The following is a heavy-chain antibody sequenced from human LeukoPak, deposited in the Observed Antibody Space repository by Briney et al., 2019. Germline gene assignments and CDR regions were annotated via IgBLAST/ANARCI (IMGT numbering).Heavy chain of an antibody. CDR3: AKVAPLGSSWYAFNY. CDR2: ISSGGDST. Sequence: RGSLRLSCAASGFSFSTYAMSWVRQAPGEGLEWVSGISSGGDSTSFADSVKGRFTISRDNSKNTLSLHMSSLRAEDTAVYFCAKVAPLGSSWYAFNYWGQGTLVTVSS. V-gene: IGHV3-23*01. J-gene: IGHJ4*02. CDR1: GFSFSTYA. D-gene: IGHD6-13*01.